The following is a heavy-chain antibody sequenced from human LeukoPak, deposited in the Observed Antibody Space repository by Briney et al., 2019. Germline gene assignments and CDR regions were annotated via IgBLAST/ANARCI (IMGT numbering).Heavy chain of an antibody. Sequence: ASVKVSCKASGYTFTGYYMHWVRQAPGQGLEWMGWINPNSGGTNYAQKFQGRVTMTRDTSISTAYMELSRLRSDDTAVYYCARDPHTSGWPSGYWGQGTLVTVSS. D-gene: IGHD6-19*01. V-gene: IGHV1-2*02. CDR1: GYTFTGYY. CDR3: ARDPHTSGWPSGY. CDR2: INPNSGGT. J-gene: IGHJ4*02.